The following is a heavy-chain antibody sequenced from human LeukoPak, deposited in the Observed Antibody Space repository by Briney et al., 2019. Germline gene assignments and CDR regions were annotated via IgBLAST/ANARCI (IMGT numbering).Heavy chain of an antibody. V-gene: IGHV3-49*03. Sequence: GGSLRLSCTASGFTFGDYAMSWIRQAPGKGLEWVGFIRSKAYGETADYAASVKGRFTISRDDSKAIAYLQMNSLRTEDTAVYHCTRDRGAYNLYDYWGQGTLVTVSS. CDR2: IRSKAYGETA. J-gene: IGHJ4*02. D-gene: IGHD1-1*01. CDR1: GFTFGDYA. CDR3: TRDRGAYNLYDY.